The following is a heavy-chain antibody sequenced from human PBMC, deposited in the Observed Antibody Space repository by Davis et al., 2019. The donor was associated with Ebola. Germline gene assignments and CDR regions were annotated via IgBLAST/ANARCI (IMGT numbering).Heavy chain of an antibody. D-gene: IGHD5-12*01. CDR2: INHSGST. CDR3: ARGYNNWFDP. J-gene: IGHJ5*02. Sequence: SETLSLTCTVSGGSISSYYWSWIRQPPGKGLEWIGEINHSGSTNYNPSLKSRVTISVDTSKNQFSLKLSSVTAADTAVYYCARGYNNWFDPWGQGTPVTVSS. CDR1: GGSISSYY. V-gene: IGHV4-34*01.